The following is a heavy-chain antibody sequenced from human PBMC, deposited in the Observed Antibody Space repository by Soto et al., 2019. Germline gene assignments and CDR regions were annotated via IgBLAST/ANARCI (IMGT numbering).Heavy chain of an antibody. D-gene: IGHD3-3*01. V-gene: IGHV1-18*01. CDR1: GYTFTSYG. J-gene: IGHJ4*02. CDR2: ISAYNGNT. Sequence: ASVKVSCKASGYTFTSYGISWVRQAPGQGLEWMGWISAYNGNTNYAQKLQGRVTMTTDTSTSTAYMELRSLRSDDTAVYYCARVGTAITIFGVVPRGPFDYWGQGTLVT. CDR3: ARVGTAITIFGVVPRGPFDY.